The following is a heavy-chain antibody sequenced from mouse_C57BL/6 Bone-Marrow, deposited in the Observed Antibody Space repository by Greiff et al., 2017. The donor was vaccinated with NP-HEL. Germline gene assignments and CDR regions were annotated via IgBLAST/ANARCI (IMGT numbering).Heavy chain of an antibody. CDR2: IYPGSGST. CDR1: GYTFTSYW. J-gene: IGHJ2*01. CDR3: ARYYGDY. Sequence: QVQLQQSGAELVKPGASVKMSCKASGYTFTSYWITWVKQRPGQGLEWIGDIYPGSGSTNYNEKFKSKATLTVDTSSSTAYVQLSCLTSEDSAVYYCARYYGDYWGQGTTLTVSS. V-gene: IGHV1-55*01.